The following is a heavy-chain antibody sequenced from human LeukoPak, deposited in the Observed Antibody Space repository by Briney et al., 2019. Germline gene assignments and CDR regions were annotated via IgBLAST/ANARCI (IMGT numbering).Heavy chain of an antibody. CDR3: VTIMYDSSGYSYFDL. V-gene: IGHV4-39*01. Sequence: SETLSLSCTVSGGSISSYSYYWGWIRQPPGKGLEWIGSINYSGGTNYTPSLKTRVTISVDTSRDQFSLKMSSVTAADTAVYYCVTIMYDSSGYSYFDLWGQGTLVTVSS. CDR2: INYSGGT. J-gene: IGHJ4*02. CDR1: GGSISSYSYY. D-gene: IGHD3-22*01.